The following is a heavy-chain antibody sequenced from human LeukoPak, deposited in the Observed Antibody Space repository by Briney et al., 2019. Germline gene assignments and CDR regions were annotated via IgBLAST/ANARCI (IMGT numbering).Heavy chain of an antibody. CDR1: GFIVSGNY. Sequence: GGSLRLSCAASGFIVSGNYMTWVRQAPGKGLEWVSTLYGGGNTYYADSVKGRFTISRDNAKNSLYLQMNSLRAEDTAVYYCARSFHGATLDYWGQGTLVTVSS. V-gene: IGHV3-66*01. CDR3: ARSFHGATLDY. J-gene: IGHJ4*02. D-gene: IGHD5-12*01. CDR2: LYGGGNT.